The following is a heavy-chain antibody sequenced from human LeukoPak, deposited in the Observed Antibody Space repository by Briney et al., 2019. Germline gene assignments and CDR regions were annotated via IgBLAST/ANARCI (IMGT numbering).Heavy chain of an antibody. D-gene: IGHD3-22*01. Sequence: PGGSLRLSCAASGFTFSSYAMHWVRQAPGKGLEWVAVISYDGSNKYYADSVKGRFTISRDNSKNTLYLQMNSLRAEDTAVYYCARDRGYAFDIWGQGTMVTASS. V-gene: IGHV3-30*04. CDR3: ARDRGYAFDI. J-gene: IGHJ3*02. CDR1: GFTFSSYA. CDR2: ISYDGSNK.